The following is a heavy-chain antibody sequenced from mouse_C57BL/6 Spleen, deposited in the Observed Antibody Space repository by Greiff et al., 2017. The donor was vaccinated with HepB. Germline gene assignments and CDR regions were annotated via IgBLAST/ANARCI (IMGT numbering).Heavy chain of an antibody. D-gene: IGHD1-1*01. V-gene: IGHV10-1*01. CDR2: IRSKSNNYAT. CDR3: VRQGYYGSSYGGFYWYFDV. CDR1: GFSFNTYA. J-gene: IGHJ1*03. Sequence: EVKLVESGGGLVQPKGSLKLSCAASGFSFNTYAMNWVRQAPGKGLEWVARIRSKSNNYATYYADSVKDRFTISRDDSESMLYLQMNNLKTEDTAMYYCVRQGYYGSSYGGFYWYFDVWGTGTTVTVSS.